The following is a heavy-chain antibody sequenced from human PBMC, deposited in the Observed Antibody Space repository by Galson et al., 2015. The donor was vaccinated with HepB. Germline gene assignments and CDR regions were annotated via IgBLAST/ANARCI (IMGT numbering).Heavy chain of an antibody. D-gene: IGHD1-26*01. CDR1: GFTFTNAW. J-gene: IGHJ4*02. V-gene: IGHV3-15*01. CDR2: IKSKADGETT. CDR3: TTALRWEFSPPDY. Sequence: SLRLSCAASGFTFTNAWMSWVRQAPGKGLEWVGRIKSKADGETTAYAASVKGRFTISRDDSKNTLYLQMNSLKTEDTVVYYCTTALRWEFSPPDYWGQGTLVTVSS.